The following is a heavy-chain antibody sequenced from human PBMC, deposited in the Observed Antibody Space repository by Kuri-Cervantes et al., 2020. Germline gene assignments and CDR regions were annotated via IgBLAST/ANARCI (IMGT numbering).Heavy chain of an antibody. J-gene: IGHJ3*02. CDR2: IYHSGST. V-gene: IGHV4-38-2*01. D-gene: IGHD3-3*01. CDR1: GYSISSGYY. CDR3: ASSAYYDFWSGYYTRDAFDI. Sequence: ESLKISCAVSGYSISSGYYWGWIRQPPEKGLEWIGSIYHSGSTYYNPSLKSRVTISVDTSKNQFSLKLSSVTAADTAAYYCASSAYYDFWSGYYTRDAFDIWGQGTMVTVSS.